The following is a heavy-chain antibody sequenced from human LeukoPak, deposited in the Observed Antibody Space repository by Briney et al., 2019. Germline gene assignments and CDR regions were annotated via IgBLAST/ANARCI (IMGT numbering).Heavy chain of an antibody. D-gene: IGHD4-17*01. CDR3: AKIPSTTVTPTGYY. Sequence: PGGSLRLSCAAPGFTFSSYGMHWVRQAPGKGLEGVAVISYDGSNKYYADSVKGRFTISRDNSKNTLYLQMNSLRAEDTAVYYCAKIPSTTVTPTGYYWGQGTLVTVSS. CDR2: ISYDGSNK. CDR1: GFTFSSYG. J-gene: IGHJ4*02. V-gene: IGHV3-30*18.